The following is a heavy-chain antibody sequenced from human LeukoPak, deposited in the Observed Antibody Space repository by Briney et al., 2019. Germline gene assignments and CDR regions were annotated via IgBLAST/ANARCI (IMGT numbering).Heavy chain of an antibody. V-gene: IGHV3-23*01. CDR2: ISGSGGST. D-gene: IGHD1-26*01. Sequence: GGSLRLSCAGSGFSISNYWMSWVRQAPGKGLEWVSAISGSGGSTYYADSVKGRFTISRDNSKNTLYLQMNSLRAEDTAVYYCAKDGVEAVVGATTWVDYWGQGTLVTVSS. CDR3: AKDGVEAVVGATTWVDY. J-gene: IGHJ4*02. CDR1: GFSISNYW.